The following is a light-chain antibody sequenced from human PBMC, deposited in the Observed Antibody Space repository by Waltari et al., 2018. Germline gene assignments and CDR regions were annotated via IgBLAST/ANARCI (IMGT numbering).Light chain of an antibody. J-gene: IGLJ2*01. CDR3: GTWDNSLSKV. V-gene: IGLV1-51*01. CDR1: SSNIGTNY. Sequence: QSVLTQPPSVSAAPGQKVTISCSGTSSNIGTNYVSWYQHLPGTAPKLLIYDNNKRPSGIPDRFSGSKSGTSATLAITGLQTGDEADYYCGTWDNSLSKVFGGGTKLTVL. CDR2: DNN.